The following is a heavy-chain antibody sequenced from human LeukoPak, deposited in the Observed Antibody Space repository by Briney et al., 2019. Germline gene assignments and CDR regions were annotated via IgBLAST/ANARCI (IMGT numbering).Heavy chain of an antibody. CDR3: CIAAAGSLNS. CDR1: GGSFSGYY. J-gene: IGHJ4*02. Sequence: SETLSLTCAVYGGSFSGYYWSWIRQPPGKGLEWIGEINHSGSTNYNPSLKSRVTMSVDTSKNQFSLKLSSVTAADTAVYYCCIAAAGSLNSWGQGTLVTVSS. V-gene: IGHV4-34*01. CDR2: INHSGST. D-gene: IGHD6-13*01.